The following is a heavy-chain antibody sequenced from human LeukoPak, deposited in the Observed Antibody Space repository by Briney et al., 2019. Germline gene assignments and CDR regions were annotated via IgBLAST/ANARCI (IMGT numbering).Heavy chain of an antibody. CDR2: ISYDGSNK. V-gene: IGHV3-30*18. Sequence: GRSLRLSCAASGFTFSSYGMHWVRQAPDKGLGWVAAISYDGSNKYYADSVKGRFTISRDNSKNTLYLKMNSLRAEETAVYYCAKDDYGSGYYYYGMDVWGQGTTVTVSS. J-gene: IGHJ6*02. CDR3: AKDDYGSGYYYYGMDV. CDR1: GFTFSSYG. D-gene: IGHD3-10*01.